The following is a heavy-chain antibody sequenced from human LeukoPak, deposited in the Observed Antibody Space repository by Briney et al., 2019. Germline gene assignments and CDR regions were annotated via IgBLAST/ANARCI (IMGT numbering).Heavy chain of an antibody. CDR2: IKNDGSS. CDR3: LRGAHYDTSGYYY. J-gene: IGHJ4*02. V-gene: IGHV3-74*01. CDR1: GFTFSNYW. Sequence: GGSLRLSCAASGFTFSNYWMHWVRQAPGKGLVWVSRIKNDGSSIYEGSVKGRFTISRDNAKNTLYLQMNSLRHEDTAVYYCLRGAHYDTSGYYYWGQGALVTVSS. D-gene: IGHD3-22*01.